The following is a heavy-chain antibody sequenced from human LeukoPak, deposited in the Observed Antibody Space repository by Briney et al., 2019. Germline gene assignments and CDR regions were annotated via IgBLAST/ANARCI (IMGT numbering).Heavy chain of an antibody. CDR1: GFTFSSYW. D-gene: IGHD5-18*01. J-gene: IGHJ4*02. Sequence: GGSLRLSCAASGFTFSSYWMFWVRQAPGKGLVFVSRINSDGSSTRYADSVKGRFTISRDNAKNMMYLQMPSLRADDTAVYYCARVVGIQIWALNYWGQGTLVTVSS. V-gene: IGHV3-74*01. CDR2: INSDGSST. CDR3: ARVVGIQIWALNY.